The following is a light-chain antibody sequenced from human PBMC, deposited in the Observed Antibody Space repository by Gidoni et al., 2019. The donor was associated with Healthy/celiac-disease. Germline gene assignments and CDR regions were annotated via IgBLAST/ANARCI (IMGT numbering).Light chain of an antibody. J-gene: IGLJ2*01. Sequence: SSELTQDPAVSVALGQTVRITCQGDSLRSYYAIWYQQKQGQAPVLVNYGKNNRPSGIPDLFSGSSSGNTASLTITGSQAEDEADYYCNSRDSSGNHLVFGGGTKLTVL. V-gene: IGLV3-19*01. CDR2: GKN. CDR3: NSRDSSGNHLV. CDR1: SLRSYY.